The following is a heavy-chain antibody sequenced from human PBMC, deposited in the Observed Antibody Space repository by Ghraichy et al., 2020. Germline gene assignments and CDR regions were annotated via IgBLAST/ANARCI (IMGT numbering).Heavy chain of an antibody. Sequence: SETLSLTCTVSGGSISSGGYYWSWIRQHPGKGLEWIGYIYYSGSTYYNPSLKSRVTISVDTSKNQFSLKLSSVTAADTAVYYCARVLSIVRNWFDPWGQGTLVTVSS. CDR1: GGSISSGGYY. CDR3: ARVLSIVRNWFDP. J-gene: IGHJ5*02. D-gene: IGHD2-15*01. V-gene: IGHV4-31*03. CDR2: IYYSGST.